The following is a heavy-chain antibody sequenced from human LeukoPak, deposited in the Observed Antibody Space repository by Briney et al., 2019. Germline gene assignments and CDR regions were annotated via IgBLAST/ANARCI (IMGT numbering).Heavy chain of an antibody. D-gene: IGHD5-18*01. V-gene: IGHV4-4*07. CDR2: IYSSGST. CDR1: GGSISSYY. CDR3: ARDPGYSYFDS. J-gene: IGHJ4*02. Sequence: SETLSLTCTVSGGSISSYYWSWIRQPAGKGLEWIGRIYSSGSTNYNPSLKSRVTISVDTAKNQFSLKLTSVTAADTAIYYCARDPGYSYFDSWGQGTLVTVSS.